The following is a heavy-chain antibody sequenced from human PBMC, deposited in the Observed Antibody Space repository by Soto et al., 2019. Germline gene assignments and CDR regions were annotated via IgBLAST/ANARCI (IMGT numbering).Heavy chain of an antibody. CDR1: GFTFSSYA. CDR3: ARETIAVAGTGFDY. CDR2: ISYDGSNK. D-gene: IGHD6-19*01. Sequence: QVQLVESGGGVVQPGRSLRLSCAASGFTFSSYAMHWVRQAPGKGLEWVAVISYDGSNKYYADSVKGRFTISRDNSKNTLYLQMNSLRAEDTAVYYCARETIAVAGTGFDYWGQGTLVTVSS. V-gene: IGHV3-30-3*01. J-gene: IGHJ4*02.